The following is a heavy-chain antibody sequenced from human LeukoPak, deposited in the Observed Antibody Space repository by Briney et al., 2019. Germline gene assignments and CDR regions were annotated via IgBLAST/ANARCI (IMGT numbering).Heavy chain of an antibody. CDR1: GGSFSGYY. CDR2: INHSGST. D-gene: IGHD3-22*01. Sequence: SETLSLTCAVYGGSFSGYYWSSIRQPPGKGLEWIGEINHSGSTNYNPSLKSRVTISVDTSKNQFSLKLSSVTAPDPPLFYFARDMYYYDSSGYEYYFDYWGQGTLVPLSS. J-gene: IGHJ4*02. V-gene: IGHV4-34*01. CDR3: ARDMYYYDSSGYEYYFDY.